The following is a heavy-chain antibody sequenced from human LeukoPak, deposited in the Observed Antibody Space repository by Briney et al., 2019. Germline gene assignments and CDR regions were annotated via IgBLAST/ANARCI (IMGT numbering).Heavy chain of an antibody. V-gene: IGHV3-74*01. CDR3: ARDLVVTATY. CDR2: INSDGGIK. CDR1: GFTFSDYW. Sequence: PGGSLRLYCAASGFTFSDYWMHWVRHAPGKGLEWVSRINSDGGIKTDADSVKGRFTISRDNAKNTLYLQMNSLRAEDTGVYYCARDLVVTATYWGQGTLVTVSS. D-gene: IGHD2-21*02. J-gene: IGHJ4*02.